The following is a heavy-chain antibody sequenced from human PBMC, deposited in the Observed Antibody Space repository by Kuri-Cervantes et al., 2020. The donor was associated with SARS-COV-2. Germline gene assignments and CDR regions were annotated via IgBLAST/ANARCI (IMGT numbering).Heavy chain of an antibody. V-gene: IGHV4-39*01. J-gene: IGHJ5*02. CDR2: IYYSGST. D-gene: IGHD3/OR15-3a*01. Sequence: SETLSLTCTVSGGSISSSSYYWGWIRQPPGKGLEWIGSIYYSGSTYYNPSLKSRVTISVDTSKNQFSLKLRSVTAADTAVCYCARRIMVFGVGGGVLSWFDPWGQGTLVTVSS. CDR1: GGSISSSSYY. CDR3: ARRIMVFGVGGGVLSWFDP.